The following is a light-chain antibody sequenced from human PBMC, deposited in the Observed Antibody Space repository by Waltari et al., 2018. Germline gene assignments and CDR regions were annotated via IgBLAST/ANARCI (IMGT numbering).Light chain of an antibody. J-gene: IGLJ1*01. CDR1: DSDVAAYDF. CDR3: SSYTTGSAPGV. V-gene: IGLV2-14*01. Sequence: QSALTQPASVSGSPGQSITISCSGTDSDVAAYDFLSWYQHHPDKAPHPIIYEVSYRPSGSSNRVSASLPTSGLQEEDEADYYCSSYTTGSAPGVFGTGTRVTVL. CDR2: EVS.